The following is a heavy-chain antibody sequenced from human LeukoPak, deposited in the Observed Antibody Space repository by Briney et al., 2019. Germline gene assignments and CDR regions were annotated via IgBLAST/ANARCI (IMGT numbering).Heavy chain of an antibody. D-gene: IGHD5-18*01. CDR1: GLTFDDYA. Sequence: GGSLRLSCAASGLTFDDYAMHWVRQAPGKGLEWVSGISWNSGSIGYADSVKGRFTISRDNAKNSLYLQMNSLRAEDTALYYCAKAAGYGYGKIDYWGQGTLVTVSS. V-gene: IGHV3-9*01. CDR2: ISWNSGSI. CDR3: AKAAGYGYGKIDY. J-gene: IGHJ4*02.